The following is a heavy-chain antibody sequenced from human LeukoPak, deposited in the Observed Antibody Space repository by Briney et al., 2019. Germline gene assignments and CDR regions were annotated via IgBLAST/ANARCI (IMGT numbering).Heavy chain of an antibody. CDR1: GYSFTSYW. D-gene: IGHD1-26*01. CDR2: IYPGDSDT. V-gene: IGHV5-51*01. Sequence: GESLKISCKGSGYSFTSYWIGWVRQMPGKGLEWMGIIYPGDSDTRYSPSFQGQVTISADKSISTAYLQWSSLKASDTAMYYCARHRTPQWELLGEVGFDPWGQGTLVTVSS. CDR3: ARHRTPQWELLGEVGFDP. J-gene: IGHJ5*02.